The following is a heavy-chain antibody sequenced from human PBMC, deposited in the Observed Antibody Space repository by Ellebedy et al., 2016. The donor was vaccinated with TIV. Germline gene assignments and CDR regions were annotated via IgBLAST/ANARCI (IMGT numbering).Heavy chain of an antibody. CDR3: ARDSCGGDCPPYFDY. V-gene: IGHV1-46*04. J-gene: IGHJ4*02. CDR2: INPSGGST. Sequence: ASVKVSCKASGYTFTSYYIHWVRQAPGQGLEWMGIINPSGGSTRYAQKLQGRVTMTRDTSTSTVYMELSSLRFEDTAVYYCARDSCGGDCPPYFDYWGQGTLVTVSS. CDR1: GYTFTSYY. D-gene: IGHD2-21*02.